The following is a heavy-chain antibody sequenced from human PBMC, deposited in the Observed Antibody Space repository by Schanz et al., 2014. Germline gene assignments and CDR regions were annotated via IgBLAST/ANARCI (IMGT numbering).Heavy chain of an antibody. V-gene: IGHV3-23*04. D-gene: IGHD3-3*01. CDR1: GFTFSSYY. CDR3: ARFLARYQYYGVDV. Sequence: VQLVESGGGLVKPGGSLRLSCAASGFTFSSYYMSWIRQAPGKGLEWVSGIGGSGDSTHYADSVKGRFIISRDNSKNTLFLQMDSLRVEDTAVYYCARFLARYQYYGVDVWGQGTTVIVSS. CDR2: IGGSGDST. J-gene: IGHJ6*02.